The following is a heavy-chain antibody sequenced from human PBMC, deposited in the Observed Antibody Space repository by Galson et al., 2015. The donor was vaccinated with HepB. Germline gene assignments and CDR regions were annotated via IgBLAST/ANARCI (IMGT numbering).Heavy chain of an antibody. V-gene: IGHV3-23*01. CDR2: ITSSSGNS. J-gene: IGHJ4*02. CDR1: GFSFTRYA. CDR3: AKDGIMVANNPYHFHY. Sequence: SLRLSCAASGFSFTRYAMTWVRQAPGKGLEWVSSITSSSGNSYYADSVKGRFTVSRDNSKNTLLLQLNSLRAEDTAMYFCAKDGIMVANNPYHFHYWGQGTLVTVSS. D-gene: IGHD2-15*01.